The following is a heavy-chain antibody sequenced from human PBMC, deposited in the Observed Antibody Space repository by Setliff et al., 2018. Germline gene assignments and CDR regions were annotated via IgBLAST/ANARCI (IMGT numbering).Heavy chain of an antibody. CDR1: GYSISSGYY. V-gene: IGHV4-38-2*02. Sequence: SETLSLTCTVSGYSISSGYYWGWIRQPPGKGLEWIGSIYHSGSTCYNPSLKSRVAMSIDMSDNQFSLRLKSATAADTAVYYCARDAGLGYCSSTSCSFSKRYYYYGMDVWGQGTLVTVSS. CDR3: ARDAGLGYCSSTSCSFSKRYYYYGMDV. CDR2: IYHSGST. D-gene: IGHD2-2*01. J-gene: IGHJ6*02.